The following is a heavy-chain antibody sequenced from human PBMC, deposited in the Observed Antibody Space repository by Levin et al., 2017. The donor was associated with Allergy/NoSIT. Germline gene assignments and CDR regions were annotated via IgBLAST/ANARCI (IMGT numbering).Heavy chain of an antibody. Sequence: LSLTCVASGFTFSSYGMHWVRQAPGKGLEWVAVISYDGSNKYYADSVKGRFTISRDNSKNTLYLQMNSLRAEDTAVYYCAKYRYYYDTSGYLGSDYWGQGTLVTVSS. CDR3: AKYRYYYDTSGYLGSDY. CDR2: ISYDGSNK. CDR1: GFTFSSYG. V-gene: IGHV3-30*18. D-gene: IGHD3-22*01. J-gene: IGHJ4*02.